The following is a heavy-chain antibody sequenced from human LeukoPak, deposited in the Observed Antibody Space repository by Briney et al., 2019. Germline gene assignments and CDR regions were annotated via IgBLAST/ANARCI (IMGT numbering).Heavy chain of an antibody. V-gene: IGHV4-30-2*01. CDR1: GGSISSGGYS. Sequence: PSQTLSLTCAVSGGSISSGGYSWSWIRQPPGKGLEWIGYIYHSGSTYYNPSLKSRVTISVDRSKNQFSLKLSSVTAADTAVYYRARGSKNSQYNWFDPWGQGTLVTVSS. CDR3: ARGSKNSQYNWFDP. J-gene: IGHJ5*02. D-gene: IGHD2/OR15-2a*01. CDR2: IYHSGST.